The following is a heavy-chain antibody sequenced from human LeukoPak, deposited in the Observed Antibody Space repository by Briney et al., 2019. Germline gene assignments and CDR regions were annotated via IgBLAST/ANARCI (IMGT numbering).Heavy chain of an antibody. J-gene: IGHJ4*02. V-gene: IGHV3-9*01. D-gene: IGHD6-19*01. Sequence: GRSLRLSCAASGFTFDDYAMHWVRQAPGKGLEWVSGISWNSGSIGYADSVKGRFTISRDNAKNSLYLQMNSLRAEDTALYYCAKDKGAVAGTLVYWGQGTLVTVSS. CDR2: ISWNSGSI. CDR3: AKDKGAVAGTLVY. CDR1: GFTFDDYA.